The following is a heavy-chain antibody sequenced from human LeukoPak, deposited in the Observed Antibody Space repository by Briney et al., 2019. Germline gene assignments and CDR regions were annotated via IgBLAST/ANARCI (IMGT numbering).Heavy chain of an antibody. J-gene: IGHJ4*02. CDR3: ARDFEGSGHIDY. Sequence: ASVKVSCKASGGTYSSYAISWVRQAPGQGLEWMGWISAYNGNTNYAQKLQGRVTMTTDTSTSTAYMELRSLRSDDTAVYYCARDFEGSGHIDYWGQGTLVTVSS. CDR1: GGTYSSYA. V-gene: IGHV1-18*01. CDR2: ISAYNGNT. D-gene: IGHD6-19*01.